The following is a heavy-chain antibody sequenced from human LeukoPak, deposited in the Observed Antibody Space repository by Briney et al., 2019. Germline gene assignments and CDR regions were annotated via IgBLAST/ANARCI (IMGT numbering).Heavy chain of an antibody. J-gene: IGHJ4*02. D-gene: IGHD1/OR15-1a*01. CDR1: GGSVGSGTYY. CDR2: VYYSGSA. Sequence: SETLSLTCTVSGGSVGSGTYYWSWIRQSPGKGLEWIGNVYYSGSAYYNPSLKSRVTMSVDTSKSQFSLKLSSVTAADTAVYYCARKPIINNAWYYFDYWGQGTLVTVSS. V-gene: IGHV4-39*07. CDR3: ARKPIINNAWYYFDY.